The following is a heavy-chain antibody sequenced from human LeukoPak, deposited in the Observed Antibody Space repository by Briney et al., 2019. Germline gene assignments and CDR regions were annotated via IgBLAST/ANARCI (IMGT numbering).Heavy chain of an antibody. CDR3: ARDHRDPTVTPGY. V-gene: IGHV1-2*02. D-gene: IGHD4-17*01. CDR1: GYTFTGYY. Sequence: ASVKVSCTASGYTFTGYYMHWVRQAPGQGLEWMGWINPNSGGTNYAQKFQGRVTMTRDTSISTAYMELSRLRSDDTAVYYCARDHRDPTVTPGYWGQGTLVTVSS. CDR2: INPNSGGT. J-gene: IGHJ4*02.